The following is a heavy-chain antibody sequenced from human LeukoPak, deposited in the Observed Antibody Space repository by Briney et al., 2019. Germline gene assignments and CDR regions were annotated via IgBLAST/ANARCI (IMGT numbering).Heavy chain of an antibody. Sequence: GGSLRLSCAASGFTFDSFGMHWVRQAPGKGLEWVAFIRFDGSYSYYGDSMKGRITISRDNSRNTLFLQMNSLRTDDTAVYYCAKGGSSAWYYFDYWGQGTLVTVSS. CDR2: IRFDGSYS. D-gene: IGHD6-19*01. V-gene: IGHV3-30*02. J-gene: IGHJ4*02. CDR1: GFTFDSFG. CDR3: AKGGSSAWYYFDY.